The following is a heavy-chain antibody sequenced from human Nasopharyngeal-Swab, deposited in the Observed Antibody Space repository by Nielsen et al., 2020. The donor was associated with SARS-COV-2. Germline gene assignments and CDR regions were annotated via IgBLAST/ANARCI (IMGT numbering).Heavy chain of an antibody. CDR3: AKVSWEWELLRWYFDY. Sequence: GEPLKISGAASGFTFSSYAMSWVRQAPGKGLEWVSAISGSGGSTYYADSVKGRFTISRDNSKNTLYLQMNSLRAEDTAVYYCAKVSWEWELLRWYFDYWGQGTLVTVSS. CDR2: ISGSGGST. V-gene: IGHV3-23*01. D-gene: IGHD1-26*01. J-gene: IGHJ4*02. CDR1: GFTFSSYA.